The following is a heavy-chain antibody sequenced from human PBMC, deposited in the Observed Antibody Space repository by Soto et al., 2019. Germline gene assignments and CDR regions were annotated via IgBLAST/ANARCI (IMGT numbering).Heavy chain of an antibody. D-gene: IGHD3-22*01. CDR3: VSEHAHSSGPENPHAFDI. V-gene: IGHV1-69*12. J-gene: IGHJ3*02. CDR2: IIPIFGTA. Sequence: QVQLVQSGAEVKKPRSSVKVSCKASGGTFSSYAISWVRQAPGQGLEWMGGIIPIFGTANYAQKFQGRVTITADESTGTACMELSSLGSEDTAVYYCVSEHAHSSGPENPHAFDIWGQGTIVTVSS. CDR1: GGTFSSYA.